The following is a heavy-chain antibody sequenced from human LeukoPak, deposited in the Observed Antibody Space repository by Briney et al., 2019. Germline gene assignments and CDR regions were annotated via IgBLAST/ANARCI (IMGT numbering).Heavy chain of an antibody. D-gene: IGHD5/OR15-5a*01. CDR3: ASTDVYADENY. V-gene: IGHV3-48*03. J-gene: IGHJ4*02. CDR2: ISSSGSTI. Sequence: PGGSLRLSCAASGFTFSSYEMNWVRQVPGKGLEWISYISSSGSTIYYADSVKGRSTISRDNAKNTLYLQMNSLRAEDTAVYYCASTDVYADENYWGQGTLVTVSS. CDR1: GFTFSSYE.